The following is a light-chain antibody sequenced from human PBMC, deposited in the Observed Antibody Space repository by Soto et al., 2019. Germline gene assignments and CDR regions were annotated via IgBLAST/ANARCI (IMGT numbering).Light chain of an antibody. CDR2: KAS. CDR3: QHYNIYSEA. Sequence: DIQLTQSPSFLSASVGDRFTITCRASQDISDYLAWYQQRPGKAPKLLIYKASTLKSGVPSRFSGSGSGTEFTLTISSLQPDDFATYYCQHYNIYSEAFGQGTKVAI. J-gene: IGKJ1*01. V-gene: IGKV1-5*03. CDR1: QDISDY.